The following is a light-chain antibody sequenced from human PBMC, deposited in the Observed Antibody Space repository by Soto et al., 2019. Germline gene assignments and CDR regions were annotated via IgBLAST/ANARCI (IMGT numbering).Light chain of an antibody. CDR1: QSISSW. J-gene: IGKJ1*01. CDR2: DAS. CDR3: RQYNSYSPGT. V-gene: IGKV1-5*01. Sequence: DIQMTQSPSTLSASVGDRVTITCRASQSISSWLAWYQQKPGKAPKLLIYDASSLESGVPSSFSGSGSGTEFTLTISSLQPDDFATYYCRQYNSYSPGTVGQGTKVEIK.